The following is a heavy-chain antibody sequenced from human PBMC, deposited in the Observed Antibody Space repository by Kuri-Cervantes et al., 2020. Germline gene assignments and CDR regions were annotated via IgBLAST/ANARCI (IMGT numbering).Heavy chain of an antibody. CDR1: GFTFSSYS. CDR2: IYYSGST. D-gene: IGHD6-13*01. J-gene: IGHJ5*02. V-gene: IGHV4-39*07. CDR3: ARGYWAAAGYNWFDP. Sequence: GSLRLSCAASGFTFSSYSMNWIRQPPGKGLEWIGSIYYSGSTYYNPSLKSRVTISVDTSKNQFSLKLSSVTAADTAVYYCARGYWAAAGYNWFDPWGQGTLVTVSS.